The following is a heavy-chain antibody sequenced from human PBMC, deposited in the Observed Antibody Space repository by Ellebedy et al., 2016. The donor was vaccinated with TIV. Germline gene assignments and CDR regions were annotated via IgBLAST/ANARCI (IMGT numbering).Heavy chain of an antibody. Sequence: ASVKVSCKASGYSFIGSYIHWVRQAPGQGLEWMGWINPNSGGTNYAQKFQGRVTMTRDTSISTAYMELSRLRSDDTAVYYCARVFGSISNYYYYGMDVWGQGTTVTVSS. CDR1: GYSFIGSY. V-gene: IGHV1-2*02. J-gene: IGHJ6*02. CDR3: ARVFGSISNYYYYGMDV. CDR2: INPNSGGT. D-gene: IGHD3-10*01.